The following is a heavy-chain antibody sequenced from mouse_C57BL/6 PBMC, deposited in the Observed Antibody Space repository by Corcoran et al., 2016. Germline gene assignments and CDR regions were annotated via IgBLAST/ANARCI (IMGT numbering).Heavy chain of an antibody. CDR3: ARDYYYGSSYAMDY. D-gene: IGHD1-1*01. Sequence: QIQLVQSGPELKKPGETVKISCKASGYTFTTYGMSWVKQAPGKGLKWMGWINTYSGVPTYADDFKGRFAFSLETSASTAYLQINNLKNEDTATYFCARDYYYGSSYAMDYWGQGTSVTVSS. CDR2: INTYSGVP. CDR1: GYTFTTYG. J-gene: IGHJ4*01. V-gene: IGHV9-3*01.